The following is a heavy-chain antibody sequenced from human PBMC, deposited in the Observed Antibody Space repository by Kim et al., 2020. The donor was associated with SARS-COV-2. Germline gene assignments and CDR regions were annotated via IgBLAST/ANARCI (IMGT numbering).Heavy chain of an antibody. D-gene: IGHD3-16*01. CDR1: GVTFSSYS. CDR2: ISSSSSTI. CDR3: ARDDYIGGGDGYGGINW. V-gene: IGHV3-48*02. J-gene: IGHJ5*01. Sequence: GGSLRLSCAASGVTFSSYSLNWVRQAPGKGLEWVSYISSSSSTIYYADSVKGRFTISRDNDKNSLYLQMNRMRDEDTAVYYCARDDYIGGGDGYGGINW.